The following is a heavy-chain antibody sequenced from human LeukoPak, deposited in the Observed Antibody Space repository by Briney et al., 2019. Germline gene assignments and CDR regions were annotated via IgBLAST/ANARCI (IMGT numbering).Heavy chain of an antibody. CDR2: SSGPNT. CDR1: GITVSRDA. D-gene: IGHD6-13*01. J-gene: IGHJ4*03. V-gene: IGHV3-23*01. CDR3: AKRRSRNTGPFDS. Sequence: GGSLRLSCVASGITVSRDAMTWVRQAPGKGLEWVTASSGPNTYHADSVRGRFTISRDDSKNTVYLRMNSLRAEDTAVYYCAKRRSRNTGPFDSWGPGTLVAVSP.